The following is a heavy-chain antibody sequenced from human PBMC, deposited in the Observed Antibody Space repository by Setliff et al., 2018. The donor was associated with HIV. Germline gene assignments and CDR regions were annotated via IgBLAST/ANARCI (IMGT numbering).Heavy chain of an antibody. Sequence: PSETLSLTCAVNGGSFSGYYWAWIRQPPGKGLEWIGEVSHSGSTDYNSSFKSRVTISLDTSKNQFSLKLSSLTAADTAVYYCASSSGWYGAAQFDPWGQGTRVTVSS. V-gene: IGHV4-34*01. D-gene: IGHD6-19*01. J-gene: IGHJ5*02. CDR2: VSHSGST. CDR1: GGSFSGYY. CDR3: ASSSGWYGAAQFDP.